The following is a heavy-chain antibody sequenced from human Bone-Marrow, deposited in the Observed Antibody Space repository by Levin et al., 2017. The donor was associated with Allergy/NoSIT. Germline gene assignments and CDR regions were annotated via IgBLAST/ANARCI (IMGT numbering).Heavy chain of an antibody. V-gene: IGHV7-4-1*02. Sequence: AASVKVSCKASGYTFTGYAMNWVRQAPGQGLEWMGRINTNTGNPTYAQGFTGRFVFSLDTSVSTAYLQIISLKAEDTAIYYCARALNPMPDFWGQGTLVTVSP. CDR3: ARALNPMPDF. CDR2: INTNTGNP. D-gene: IGHD2-2*01. J-gene: IGHJ4*02. CDR1: GYTFTGYA.